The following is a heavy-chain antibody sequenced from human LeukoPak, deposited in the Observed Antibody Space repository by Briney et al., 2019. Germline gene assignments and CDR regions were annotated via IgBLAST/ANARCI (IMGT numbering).Heavy chain of an antibody. CDR2: IWYDGSNK. Sequence: TGGSLRLSCAASGFTFSNYGMHWVRQAPGKGLEWVAVIWYDGSNKYYADSVKGRFTISRDNSKNTLYLQMSSLRAEDTAVYYCARDLAMYYYDSSGCLDYWGQGTLVTVSS. V-gene: IGHV3-33*01. CDR3: ARDLAMYYYDSSGCLDY. CDR1: GFTFSNYG. D-gene: IGHD3-22*01. J-gene: IGHJ4*02.